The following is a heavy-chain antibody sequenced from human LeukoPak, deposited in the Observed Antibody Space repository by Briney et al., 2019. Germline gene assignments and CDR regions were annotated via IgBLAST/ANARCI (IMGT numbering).Heavy chain of an antibody. CDR3: AAGGVYDLLDN. CDR2: FDPENGEA. D-gene: IGHD2-8*01. CDR1: GYSLSELS. Sequence: GASVKVSCKVSGYSLSELSMHWVRQAPGKGLEWMGGFDPENGEAVYAQKFQGRVTMTEDTSTDTSYMELNSLKSEDTAVYYCAAGGVYDLLDNWGQGTLVTDSS. J-gene: IGHJ4*02. V-gene: IGHV1-24*01.